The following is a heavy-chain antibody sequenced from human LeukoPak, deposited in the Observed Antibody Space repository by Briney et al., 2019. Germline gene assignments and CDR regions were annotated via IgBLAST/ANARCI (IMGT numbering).Heavy chain of an antibody. CDR1: GFPVSSNY. CDR3: ARNNGGVGY. Sequence: GGSLRLLCVVSGFPVSSNYVSWVRQAPGKGLEWVSVIYSGGSTYYADSVKGRFTISRDNSKNSLYLQMNSLRAEDTAVYYCARNNGGVGYWGQGTLVTVSS. D-gene: IGHD2-8*01. J-gene: IGHJ4*02. CDR2: IYSGGST. V-gene: IGHV3-53*01.